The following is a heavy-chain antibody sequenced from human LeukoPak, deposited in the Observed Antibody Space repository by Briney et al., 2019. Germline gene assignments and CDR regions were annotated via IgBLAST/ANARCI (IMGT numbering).Heavy chain of an antibody. CDR2: IYYSGST. V-gene: IGHV4-39*01. CDR1: GGSISSSSYY. CDR3: ARYTDYVEILDT. D-gene: IGHD4-17*01. Sequence: SETLSLTCTVSGGSISSSSYYWGWIRQPPGKGLEWIGSIYYSGSTFYNPSLKSRVTISVDTSKNQFSLKVRSVTAADTALYYCARYTDYVEILDTWGQGTLVTVSS. J-gene: IGHJ5*02.